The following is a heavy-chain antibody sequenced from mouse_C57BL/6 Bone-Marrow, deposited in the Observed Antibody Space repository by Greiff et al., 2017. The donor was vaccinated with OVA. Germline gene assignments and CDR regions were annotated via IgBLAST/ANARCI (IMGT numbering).Heavy chain of an antibody. Sequence: QVQLQQSGPELVKPGASVKISCKASGYAFSSSWMNWVKQRPGKGLEWIGRIYPGDGDTNYNGKFKGKATLTADKSSSTAYMQLSSLTSEDSAVYFGAREDDYDWYLYVCGSGTTITVSA. J-gene: IGHJ1*01. V-gene: IGHV1-82*01. D-gene: IGHD2-4*01. CDR3: AREDDYDWYLYV. CDR1: GYAFSSSW. CDR2: IYPGDGDT.